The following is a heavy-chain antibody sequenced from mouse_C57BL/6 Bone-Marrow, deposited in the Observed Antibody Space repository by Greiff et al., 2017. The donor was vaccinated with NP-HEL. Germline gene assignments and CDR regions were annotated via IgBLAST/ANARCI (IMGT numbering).Heavy chain of an antibody. CDR1: GFNIKNTY. CDR3: AFYYYGSSPYYAMDY. V-gene: IGHV14-3*01. J-gene: IGHJ4*01. CDR2: IDPANGNT. D-gene: IGHD1-1*01. Sequence: EVQWVESVAELVRPGASVKLSCTASGFNIKNTYMHWVKQRPEQGLEWIGRIDPANGNTKYAPKFQGKATITADTSSNTAYLQLSSLTSEDTAIYYCAFYYYGSSPYYAMDYWGQGTSVTVSS.